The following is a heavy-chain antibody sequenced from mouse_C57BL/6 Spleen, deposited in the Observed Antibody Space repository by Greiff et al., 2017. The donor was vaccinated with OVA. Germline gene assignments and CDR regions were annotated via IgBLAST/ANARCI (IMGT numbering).Heavy chain of an antibody. CDR3: ARLNTVVAYYFDY. J-gene: IGHJ2*01. Sequence: QVQLQQSGAELVKPGASVKISCKASGYAFSSYWMNWVKQRPGKGLEWIGQIYPGDGDTNYNGKFKGKATLTADKSSSTAYMQLSSRTSEDSAVEFCARLNTVVAYYFDYWGQGTTLTVSS. CDR2: IYPGDGDT. V-gene: IGHV1-80*01. CDR1: GYAFSSYW. D-gene: IGHD1-1*01.